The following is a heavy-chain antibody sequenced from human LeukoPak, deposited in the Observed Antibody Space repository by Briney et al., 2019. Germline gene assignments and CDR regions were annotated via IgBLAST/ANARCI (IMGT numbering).Heavy chain of an antibody. V-gene: IGHV3-48*03. D-gene: IGHD6-13*01. CDR3: AKALGTLRAQWSIAAAVIFDY. CDR1: GFTFSSYE. CDR2: ISSSGSTI. J-gene: IGHJ4*02. Sequence: GGSLRLSCAASGFTFSSYEMNWVRQAPGKGLEWVSYISSSGSTIYYADSVKGRFTISRDNAKNSLYLQMNSLRAEDTAVYYCAKALGTLRAQWSIAAAVIFDYWGQGTLVTVSS.